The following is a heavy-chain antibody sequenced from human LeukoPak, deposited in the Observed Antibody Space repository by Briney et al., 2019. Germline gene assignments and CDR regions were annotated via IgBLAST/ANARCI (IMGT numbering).Heavy chain of an antibody. CDR3: ARDRRDGYPAGYFDY. V-gene: IGHV1-69*05. D-gene: IGHD5-24*01. CDR1: GGTFSSYA. CDR2: IIPIFGTA. Sequence: GASVKVSCKASGGTFSSYAISWVRQAPGQGLEWMGGIIPIFGTANYAQKFQGRVTITTDESTSTAYMELSSLRSEDTAVYYCARDRRDGYPAGYFDYWGQGTLVTVSS. J-gene: IGHJ4*02.